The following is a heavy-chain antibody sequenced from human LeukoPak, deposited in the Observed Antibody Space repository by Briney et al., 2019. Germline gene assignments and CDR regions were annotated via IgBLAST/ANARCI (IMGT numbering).Heavy chain of an antibody. V-gene: IGHV4-34*01. Sequence: PSETLSLTCAVYGGSFSGYYWSWIRQPPGKGLEWIGEINHSGSTNYNPSLKSRVTISVDTSKNQFSLKLSSVTAADTAVYYCARGLIVRGVIVGNLFDSWGQGTLVTVSS. CDR1: GGSFSGYY. CDR3: ARGLIVRGVIVGNLFDS. CDR2: INHSGST. J-gene: IGHJ4*02. D-gene: IGHD3-10*01.